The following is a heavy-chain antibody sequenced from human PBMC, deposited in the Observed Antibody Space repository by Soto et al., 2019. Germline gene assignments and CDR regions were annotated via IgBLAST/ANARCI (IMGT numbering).Heavy chain of an antibody. CDR2: IYYTGST. CDR1: GGSISSYY. J-gene: IGHJ5*02. V-gene: IGHV4-59*01. D-gene: IGHD2-15*01. CDR3: ARLASSRSSFAP. Sequence: QVQLQESGPGLVKPSETLSLTCTVSGGSISSYYWSWIRQPPGKGLEWIAYIYYTGSTNYNPSLKSRVTLXAXXSKNHFSLKLSSVTAAATALYYCARLASSRSSFAPWGQGTLVTVSS.